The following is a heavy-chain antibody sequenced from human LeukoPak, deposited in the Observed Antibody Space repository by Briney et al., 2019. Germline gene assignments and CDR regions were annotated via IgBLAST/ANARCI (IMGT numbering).Heavy chain of an antibody. CDR1: GSKLSNLW. D-gene: IGHD6-19*01. Sequence: GGSLRLSCEVSGSKLSNLWMSWFRQAPGKGLEWVANIKQDGSEIEYVDSVKSRFIISRDNAKNSLFLLMNNLRGDDTAVYYCAGGGGWLTDSGGQGTLVTVSS. CDR3: AGGGGWLTDS. V-gene: IGHV3-7*04. J-gene: IGHJ4*02. CDR2: IKQDGSEI.